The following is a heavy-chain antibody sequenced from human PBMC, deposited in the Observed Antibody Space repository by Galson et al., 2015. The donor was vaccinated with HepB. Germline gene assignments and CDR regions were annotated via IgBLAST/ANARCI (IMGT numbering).Heavy chain of an antibody. Sequence: TLSLTCTVSGGSISSGGYYWSWIRQHPGKGLEWIGYIYYSGSTYYNPSLKSRVTISVDTSKNQLSLKLSSVTAADTAVYYCARDRGIRGFDIWGQGTMVTVSS. V-gene: IGHV4-31*03. D-gene: IGHD1-14*01. CDR2: IYYSGST. J-gene: IGHJ3*02. CDR1: GGSISSGGYY. CDR3: ARDRGIRGFDI.